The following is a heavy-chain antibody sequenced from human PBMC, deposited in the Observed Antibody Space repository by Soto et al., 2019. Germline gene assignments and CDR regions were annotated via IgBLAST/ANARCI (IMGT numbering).Heavy chain of an antibody. CDR1: GGSISPYY. J-gene: IGHJ6*02. V-gene: IGHV4-59*08. CDR3: ARGGWEREGYVMDA. Sequence: SETLSLTCTVSGGSISPYYWSWIPQPPGKGLEWVGYIYYGGSTSYNPSLKSRVTISDDTSTNQFSLTLSSVTAADTAVYYCARGGWEREGYVMDAWGQGTTVTVSS. D-gene: IGHD1-26*01. CDR2: IYYGGST.